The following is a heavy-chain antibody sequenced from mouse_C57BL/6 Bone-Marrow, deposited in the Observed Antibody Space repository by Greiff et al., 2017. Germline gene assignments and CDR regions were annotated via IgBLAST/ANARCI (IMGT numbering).Heavy chain of an antibody. J-gene: IGHJ3*01. Sequence: QVQLKQSGAELVRPGASVKLSCKASGYTFTDYYINWVKKRPGQGLEWIARIYPGSGNTYYNEKFKGKATLTAEKSSSTAYLQLSSLTSEDSAVYFCAHWAYWGQGTLVTVSA. CDR1: GYTFTDYY. CDR3: AHWAY. V-gene: IGHV1-76*01. D-gene: IGHD4-1*01. CDR2: IYPGSGNT.